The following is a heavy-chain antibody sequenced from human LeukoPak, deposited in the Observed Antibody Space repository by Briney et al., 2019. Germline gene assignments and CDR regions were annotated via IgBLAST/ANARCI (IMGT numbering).Heavy chain of an antibody. CDR2: INPNSGGT. D-gene: IGHD3-22*01. Sequence: ASVKVSCKASGYIFTGYYMHWVRQAPGQGLEWMGWINPNSGGTNYAQKFQGWVTMTRDTSISTAYMELSRLRSDDTAVYYCAREAYYYDSSGYPDRGWFDPWGQGTLVTVSS. V-gene: IGHV1-2*04. J-gene: IGHJ5*02. CDR1: GYIFTGYY. CDR3: AREAYYYDSSGYPDRGWFDP.